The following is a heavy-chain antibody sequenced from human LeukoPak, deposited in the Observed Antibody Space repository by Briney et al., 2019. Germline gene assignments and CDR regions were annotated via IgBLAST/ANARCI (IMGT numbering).Heavy chain of an antibody. V-gene: IGHV3-7*01. CDR1: GFTLSSYW. CDR3: ARGASGIQLWFFDS. D-gene: IGHD5-18*01. CDR2: IKQDGSEK. J-gene: IGHJ5*01. Sequence: GGSLRLSCAASGFTLSSYWMSWVRQAPGKGLEWVANIKQDGSEKYYVDSVKGRFTISRDNAKNSLFLQMNSLRAEDTAVYYCARGASGIQLWFFDSWGQGTLVSVSS.